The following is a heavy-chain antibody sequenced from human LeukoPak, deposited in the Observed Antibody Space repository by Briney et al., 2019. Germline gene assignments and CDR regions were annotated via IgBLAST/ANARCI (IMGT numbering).Heavy chain of an antibody. Sequence: PGGSLRLSCAASGIPLSTFSIHWVRQAPGKGLEWVAAISNDGRGKYYADSVKGRFSISRDNSKNTLHLQIDSLRVEDTAVYYCAREFHSSGYAGTFDCWGQGTLVTVSS. CDR3: AREFHSSGYAGTFDC. D-gene: IGHD3-22*01. V-gene: IGHV3-30*04. CDR2: ISNDGRGK. CDR1: GIPLSTFS. J-gene: IGHJ4*02.